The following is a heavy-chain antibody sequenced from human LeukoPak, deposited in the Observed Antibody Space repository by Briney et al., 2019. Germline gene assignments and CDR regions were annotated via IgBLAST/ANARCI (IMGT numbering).Heavy chain of an antibody. CDR2: ISYDGSNK. J-gene: IGHJ4*02. Sequence: GGSLRLSCAASGFTFSSYGMHWVRQAPGKGLEWVAVISYDGSNKYYADSVKGRFTISRDNSKNTQYLQMNSLRAEDTAVYYCAKGFDYWGQGTLVTVSS. CDR3: AKGFDY. CDR1: GFTFSSYG. V-gene: IGHV3-30*18.